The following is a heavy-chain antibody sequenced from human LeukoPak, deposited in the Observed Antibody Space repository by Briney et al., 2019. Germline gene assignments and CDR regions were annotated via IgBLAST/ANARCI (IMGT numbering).Heavy chain of an antibody. V-gene: IGHV4-4*07. D-gene: IGHD6-13*01. CDR1: GGSITSYH. CDR3: ARGHSDSWSVFDY. J-gene: IGHJ4*02. Sequence: PSETLSLTCTVSGGSITSYHWSWVRQPAGKGLEWIGRMQTSGRIDYNLSLKSRLTMSVDRSKNQLSLKLTSVSAADTAVYYCARGHSDSWSVFDYWGQGTPVTISS. CDR2: MQTSGRI.